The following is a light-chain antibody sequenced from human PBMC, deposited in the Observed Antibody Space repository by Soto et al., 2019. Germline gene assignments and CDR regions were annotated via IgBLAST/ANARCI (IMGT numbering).Light chain of an antibody. V-gene: IGKV3D-20*01. Sequence: IVLTQSPATLSLSPGERATLSCGASQSVSRNYLAWYQQKPGLAPRLLIYDASSRATGIPDRFRGSGSGTDFTLTISRLEPEDFAVYYCQQYGSSPPELTFGGGTKVDI. J-gene: IGKJ4*01. CDR2: DAS. CDR3: QQYGSSPPELT. CDR1: QSVSRNY.